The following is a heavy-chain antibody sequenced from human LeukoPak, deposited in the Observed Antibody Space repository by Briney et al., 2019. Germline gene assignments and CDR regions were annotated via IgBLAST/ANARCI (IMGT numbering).Heavy chain of an antibody. D-gene: IGHD3-22*01. Sequence: GGSLRLSCAASGFTFSSYGMHWVRQAPGKGLEWVAVISYDGSNKYYADSVKGRFTISRDNSKNTLYLQMNSLRAEDTAVYYCAKSDDNSGYLYDYWGQGTLVTVSS. J-gene: IGHJ4*02. CDR3: AKSDDNSGYLYDY. V-gene: IGHV3-30*18. CDR1: GFTFSSYG. CDR2: ISYDGSNK.